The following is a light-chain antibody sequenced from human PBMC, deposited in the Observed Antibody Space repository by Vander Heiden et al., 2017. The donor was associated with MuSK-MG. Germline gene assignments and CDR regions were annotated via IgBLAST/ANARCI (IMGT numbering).Light chain of an antibody. Sequence: DIQMTQSPSSLSASVGDTVTITCRASQSIRYYLNWYQQKPGKAPKLLIHAASSLQSGVPSRFSGSGSGAAFTLIISSLQPEDFATYYCQQSDGTPFTFGHGTTVDI. V-gene: IGKV1-39*01. CDR2: AAS. CDR3: QQSDGTPFT. J-gene: IGKJ3*01. CDR1: QSIRYY.